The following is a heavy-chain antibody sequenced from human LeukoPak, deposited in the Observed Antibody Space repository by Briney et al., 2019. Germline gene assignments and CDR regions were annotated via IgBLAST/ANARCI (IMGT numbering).Heavy chain of an antibody. CDR3: AIERSCSDGGCYSGPFDL. CDR1: PGSFSTYY. Sequence: SEALSLTCAVSPGSFSTYYWSWLRQPPGKGLEWLGEINHSGATNYNPSLKRRGAISVDTSNNYFSLKLTSVTAADTALYYCAIERSCSDGGCYSGPFDLRGQGTVVAVSS. V-gene: IGHV4-34*01. D-gene: IGHD2-15*01. CDR2: INHSGAT. J-gene: IGHJ3*01.